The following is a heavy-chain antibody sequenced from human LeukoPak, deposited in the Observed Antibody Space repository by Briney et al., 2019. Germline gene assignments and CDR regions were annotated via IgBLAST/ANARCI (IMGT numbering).Heavy chain of an antibody. CDR2: IYYSGST. V-gene: IGHV4-59*08. Sequence: SETLSLTCSVSGGSISNSYWTWIRQPPGKGLESIGYIYYSGSTNYNPSLKSRVTISIDTSKNQFSLKLSSVTAADTAVYYCASGSPNWNYVNYWGQGTLVTVSS. J-gene: IGHJ4*02. CDR1: GGSISNSY. CDR3: ASGSPNWNYVNY. D-gene: IGHD1-7*01.